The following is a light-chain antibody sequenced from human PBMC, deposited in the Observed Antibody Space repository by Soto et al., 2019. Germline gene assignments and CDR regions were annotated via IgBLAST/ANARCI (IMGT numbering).Light chain of an antibody. V-gene: IGKV3-20*01. J-gene: IGKJ1*01. CDR3: QQYSSTFWT. Sequence: EIVLTQSPGTLSLSPGERTTLSCRASQSISSSYLAWYQHKPGQAPRLLVYGASSRATGIPDRFSGSGSGTDFTLTISRLEPEDFALYYCQQYSSTFWTLGQGTKVVIK. CDR2: GAS. CDR1: QSISSSY.